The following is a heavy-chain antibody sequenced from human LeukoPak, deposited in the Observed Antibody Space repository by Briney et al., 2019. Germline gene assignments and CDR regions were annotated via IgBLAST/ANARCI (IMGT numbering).Heavy chain of an antibody. CDR2: ISYDGSNK. D-gene: IGHD5-18*01. J-gene: IGHJ4*02. CDR3: AKEYGYTYGEFDY. Sequence: GGSLRLSCAASGFTYTKHAMHWVRQAPGKGLEWVAVISYDGSNKKYADSVKGRFTISRDNSKNTLYLQMNSLRAEDTAVYYCAKEYGYTYGEFDYWGQGTLVTVSS. V-gene: IGHV3-30*04. CDR1: GFTYTKHA.